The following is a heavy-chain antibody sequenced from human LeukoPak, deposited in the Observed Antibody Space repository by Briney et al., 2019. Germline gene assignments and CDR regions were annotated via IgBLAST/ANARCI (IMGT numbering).Heavy chain of an antibody. V-gene: IGHV4-59*08. Sequence: PSETLSLTCTVSGGSISRYYWSWIRQPPGKGLEWIGYIYYSGSTNYNSSLKSRVTISVDTSKNQFSLKLNSVTAADTAVYYCARHDMDVAGGGLDYFDYWGQGTLVTVSS. CDR2: IYYSGST. CDR1: GGSISRYY. D-gene: IGHD1-26*01. J-gene: IGHJ4*02. CDR3: ARHDMDVAGGGLDYFDY.